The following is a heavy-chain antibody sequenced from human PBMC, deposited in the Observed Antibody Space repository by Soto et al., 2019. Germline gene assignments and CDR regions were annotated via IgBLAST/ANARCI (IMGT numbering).Heavy chain of an antibody. Sequence: QVQLQESGPGLVKPSETLSLTCTVSGDSISSYYWSWVRQPPGKGLEWIGYIFHSGSTNYNPSLKSRVTIVVDMSKNQFSLKLTSVTAADTAVYYCARFRYCSGRSCYGFDPWGHGTLVTVSS. J-gene: IGHJ5*02. V-gene: IGHV4-59*01. CDR1: GDSISSYY. CDR3: ARFRYCSGRSCYGFDP. D-gene: IGHD2-15*01. CDR2: IFHSGST.